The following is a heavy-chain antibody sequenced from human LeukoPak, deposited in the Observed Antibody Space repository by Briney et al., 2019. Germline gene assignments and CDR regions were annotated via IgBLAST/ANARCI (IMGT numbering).Heavy chain of an antibody. CDR2: ITSSGTST. Sequence: KPGGSLRLSCAASGFTFSDYYMNWIRQAPGKGLEWVAYITSSGTSTYYADSVRGRFTISRENDKNSLFLQMNSLRAEDTAVYYCARDGGYSGYDADCWGQGTLVTVSS. CDR1: GFTFSDYY. J-gene: IGHJ4*02. D-gene: IGHD5-12*01. CDR3: ARDGGYSGYDADC. V-gene: IGHV3-11*04.